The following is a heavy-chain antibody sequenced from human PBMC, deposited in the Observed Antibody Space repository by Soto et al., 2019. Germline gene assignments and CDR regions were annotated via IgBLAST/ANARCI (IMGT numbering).Heavy chain of an antibody. Sequence: ASVKVSCKASGYTFTSYGISWVRQAPGQGLEWMGWISAYNGNTNYAQKLQGRVTMTTGTSTSTAYMELRSLRSDDTAVYYCARVGLRYFDWLLGDDYWGQGTLVTVSS. D-gene: IGHD3-9*01. CDR2: ISAYNGNT. V-gene: IGHV1-18*01. J-gene: IGHJ4*02. CDR3: ARVGLRYFDWLLGDDY. CDR1: GYTFTSYG.